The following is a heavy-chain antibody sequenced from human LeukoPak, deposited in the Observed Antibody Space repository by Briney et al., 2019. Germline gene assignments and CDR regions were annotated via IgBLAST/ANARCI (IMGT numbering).Heavy chain of an antibody. V-gene: IGHV1-69*04. CDR3: ARDNYDYGGNLDYYYYGMDV. J-gene: IGHJ6*02. D-gene: IGHD4-23*01. Sequence: SVKVSCKASGGTFSSYAISWVRQAPGQGLEWMGRIIPILGIANYAQKFQGRVTITADKSTSTAYMELSSLRSEDTAVYYCARDNYDYGGNLDYYYYGMDVWGQGTTVTVSS. CDR1: GGTFSSYA. CDR2: IIPILGIA.